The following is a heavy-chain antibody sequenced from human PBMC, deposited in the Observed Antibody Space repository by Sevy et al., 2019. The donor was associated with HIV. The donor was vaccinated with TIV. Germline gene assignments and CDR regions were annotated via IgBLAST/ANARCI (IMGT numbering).Heavy chain of an antibody. CDR2: IYASGTT. CDR3: AKEGGYSSRWLGQYDYSNYLDA. Sequence: SETLSLTCTVSGDSIDSGSCYWNWIRQPAGKGLEWIGRIYASGTTDYNPSLKSRFTISIDTSKNRFSLRMSSVTAADTAVYYCAKEGGYSSRWLGQYDYSNYLDAWGKGTTVTVSS. V-gene: IGHV4-61*02. J-gene: IGHJ6*03. CDR1: GDSIDSGSCY. D-gene: IGHD6-13*01.